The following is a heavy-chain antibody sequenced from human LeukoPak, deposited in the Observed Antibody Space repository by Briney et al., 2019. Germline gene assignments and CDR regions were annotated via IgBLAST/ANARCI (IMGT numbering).Heavy chain of an antibody. Sequence: GASVKVSCKASGYTFTSYYMHWVRQAPGQGLEWMGIIDPSGGSTSYAQKFQGRVTMTRDTSTSTVYMELSSLRSEDTAVYYCARVGSGTPGDYWGQGTLVTVSS. CDR3: ARVGSGTPGDY. CDR2: IDPSGGST. J-gene: IGHJ4*02. D-gene: IGHD2-15*01. CDR1: GYTFTSYY. V-gene: IGHV1-46*01.